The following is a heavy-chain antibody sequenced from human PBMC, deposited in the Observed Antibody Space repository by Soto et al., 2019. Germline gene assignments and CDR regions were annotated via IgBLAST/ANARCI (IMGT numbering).Heavy chain of an antibody. V-gene: IGHV1-46*01. CDR2: LNPDSGAT. Sequence: SVKVSCKASAYRFTTYPIRWVRQAPGQGLEWMGLLNPDSGATNYAQRFQGRIRLTRDTSTSTVYMELRSLRFDDTAVYYCARGANVLVPASECNCFDPWGQGTLVTVYS. CDR1: AYRFTTYP. CDR3: ARGANVLVPASECNCFDP. J-gene: IGHJ5*02. D-gene: IGHD2-2*01.